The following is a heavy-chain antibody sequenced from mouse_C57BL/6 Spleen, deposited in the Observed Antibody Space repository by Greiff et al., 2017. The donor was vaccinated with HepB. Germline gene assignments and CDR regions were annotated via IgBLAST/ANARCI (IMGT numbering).Heavy chain of an antibody. Sequence: VQLQESGPGLVKPSQSLSLTCSVTGYSITSGYYWNWIRQFPGNKLVWMGYISYDGSNNYNPSLKNRISITRDTSKNQFFLKLNSVTTEDTATYYCASAYYGSPWFAYWGQGTLVTVSA. V-gene: IGHV3-6*01. CDR1: GYSITSGYY. CDR2: ISYDGSN. D-gene: IGHD1-1*01. J-gene: IGHJ3*01. CDR3: ASAYYGSPWFAY.